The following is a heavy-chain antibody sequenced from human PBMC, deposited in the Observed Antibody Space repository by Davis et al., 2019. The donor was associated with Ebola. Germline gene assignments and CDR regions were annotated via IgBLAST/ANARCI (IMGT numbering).Heavy chain of an antibody. D-gene: IGHD2-2*01. V-gene: IGHV3-74*01. J-gene: IGHJ4*02. CDR3: VNRYVSSRNDY. CDR1: GFTFSSYW. CDR2: IKSDGSST. Sequence: GESLKISCAASGFTFSSYWMHWVRQAPGKGLVWVSRIKSDGSSTSYADSVEGRFTISRDNAKNTLFLQMNSLRAEDTAVYYCVNRYVSSRNDYWGQGILVTVSS.